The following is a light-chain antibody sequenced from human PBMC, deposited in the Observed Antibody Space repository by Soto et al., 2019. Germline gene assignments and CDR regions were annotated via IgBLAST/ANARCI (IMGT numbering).Light chain of an antibody. V-gene: IGLV3-9*01. CDR2: RDS. CDR1: NIGFKN. Sequence: SYELTQPLSVSVVLGQTARITCGANNIGFKNVHWYQQKPGQAPVLVIYRDSNRPSGIPERFSGSNSGNTATLTISRAQGGDEADFYCQVWDSSTVVFGGGTKLTVL. J-gene: IGLJ2*01. CDR3: QVWDSSTVV.